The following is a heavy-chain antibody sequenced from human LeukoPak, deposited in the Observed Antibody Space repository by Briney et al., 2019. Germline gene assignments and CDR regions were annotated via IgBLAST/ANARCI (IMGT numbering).Heavy chain of an antibody. CDR2: INSDGDSA. CDR3: ARRGNAFDI. Sequence: PGGSRRLSCVASGFSFSTYAMTWVRQAPGKGLEWVSFINSDGDSAYYADFVKGRFTISRDNSKNTLYLQMNSLRAEDTALYYCARRGNAFDIWGQGTMVTVSS. J-gene: IGHJ3*02. CDR1: GFSFSTYA. D-gene: IGHD3-16*01. V-gene: IGHV3-23*01.